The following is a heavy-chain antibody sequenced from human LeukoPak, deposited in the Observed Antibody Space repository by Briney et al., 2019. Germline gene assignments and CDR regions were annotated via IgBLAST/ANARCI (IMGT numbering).Heavy chain of an antibody. CDR3: ARAPVQQLHFDY. J-gene: IGHJ4*02. V-gene: IGHV4-30-2*01. D-gene: IGHD6-13*01. CDR2: IYHSGST. Sequence: PSQTLSLTCAVSGGSISSGGYSWSWIRQPPGKGLEWIGYIYHSGSTYYNPSLESRVTISVDRSKNQFSLKLSSVTAADTAVYYCARAPVQQLHFDYWGQGTLVTVSS. CDR1: GGSISSGGYS.